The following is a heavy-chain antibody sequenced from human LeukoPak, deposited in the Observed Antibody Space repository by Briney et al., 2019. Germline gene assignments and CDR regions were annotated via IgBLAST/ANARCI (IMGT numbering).Heavy chain of an antibody. CDR2: TSADNGHT. D-gene: IGHD3-10*02. CDR1: GYTFTSYG. CDR3: ARDYFSDYVFDF. V-gene: IGHV1-18*01. Sequence: ASVKVSCKASGYTFTSYGISWVRQAPGQGIECMGFTSADNGHTNYVQKFQGRVTMTTDTSTNTAYMELRSLRFDDTAMYYCARDYFSDYVFDFWGQGTLITVSS. J-gene: IGHJ4*02.